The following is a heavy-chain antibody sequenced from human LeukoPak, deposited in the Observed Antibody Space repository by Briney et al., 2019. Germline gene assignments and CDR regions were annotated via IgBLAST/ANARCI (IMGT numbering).Heavy chain of an antibody. CDR2: INPNSGGT. V-gene: IGHV1-2*02. D-gene: IGHD6-19*01. J-gene: IGHJ6*02. Sequence: ASVKVTCKASGYTFTGYYMHWVRQAPGQGLEWMGWINPNSGGTNYAQKFQGRVTMTRDTSISTAYMELSRLRSDDTAVYYCARETDRSGWYSYYYYQYGMDVWGQGTTVTVSS. CDR1: GYTFTGYY. CDR3: ARETDRSGWYSYYYYQYGMDV.